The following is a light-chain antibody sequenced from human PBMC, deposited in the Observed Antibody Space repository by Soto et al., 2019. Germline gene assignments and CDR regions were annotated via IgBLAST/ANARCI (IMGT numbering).Light chain of an antibody. CDR2: AAS. J-gene: IGKJ2*01. CDR1: QGISSY. Sequence: DIQLTQSPSFLSASVGDRVTITCRASQGISSYLAWYQQKPGKAPKLLIYAASTLQSGVPSRFSGSGSGTEFTLTISSLQPEDFATYYCQQSYSAQYTFGQGTKLEIK. V-gene: IGKV1-9*01. CDR3: QQSYSAQYT.